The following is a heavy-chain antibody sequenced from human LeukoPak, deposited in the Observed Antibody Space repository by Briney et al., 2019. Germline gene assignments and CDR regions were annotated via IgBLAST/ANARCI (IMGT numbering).Heavy chain of an antibody. Sequence: LGASVKVSCTASGYTFTGYYMHWVRQAPGQGLEWMGWINPNSGGTNYAQKFQGRVTMTRDTSISTAYMELRSLRSDDTAVYYCAFTFGGVIVMGYFDYWGQGTLVTVSS. CDR2: INPNSGGT. CDR3: AFTFGGVIVMGYFDY. CDR1: GYTFTGYY. V-gene: IGHV1-2*03. D-gene: IGHD3-16*02. J-gene: IGHJ4*02.